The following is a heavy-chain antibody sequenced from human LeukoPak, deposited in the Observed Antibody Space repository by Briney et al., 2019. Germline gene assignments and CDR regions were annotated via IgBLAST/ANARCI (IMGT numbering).Heavy chain of an antibody. CDR3: ARPSGYSYATDMDV. D-gene: IGHD5-18*01. CDR1: GFTFSSYW. J-gene: IGHJ6*03. CDR2: IKQDGSEK. Sequence: GGSLRLSCATSGFTFSSYWMSWVRQAPGKGLEWVANIKQDGSEKYYVDSVKGRFTISRDNAKNSLYLQMNSLRAEDTAVYYCARPSGYSYATDMDVWGKGTTVTVSS. V-gene: IGHV3-7*01.